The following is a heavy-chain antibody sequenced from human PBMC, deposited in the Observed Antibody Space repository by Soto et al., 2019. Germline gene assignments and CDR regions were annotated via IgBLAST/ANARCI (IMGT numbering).Heavy chain of an antibody. D-gene: IGHD3-9*01. CDR1: GGSISSGDYY. V-gene: IGHV4-30-4*01. J-gene: IGHJ5*02. CDR2: IYYSWST. CDR3: VRDAQRYSPFDP. Sequence: SETLSLTCTVSGGSISSGDYYWSWIRQPPGKGLEWIGYIYYSWSTYYNPSLKSRVTISVDTSKNQFSLKLSSVTAADTAVYYGVRDAQRYSPFDPWGQGILVNVSS.